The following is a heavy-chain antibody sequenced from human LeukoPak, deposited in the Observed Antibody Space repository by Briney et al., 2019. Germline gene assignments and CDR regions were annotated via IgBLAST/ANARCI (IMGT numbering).Heavy chain of an antibody. Sequence: KPSETLSLTCAVYGGSFSGYYWSWIRQPPGKGLEWIGEINHSGSTNYNPSLKSRVAISVDTSKNQFSLKLSSVTAADTAVYYCARGTLVYDFWSGYSNIAPGNFDYWGQGTLVTVSS. CDR1: GGSFSGYY. V-gene: IGHV4-34*01. J-gene: IGHJ4*02. D-gene: IGHD3-3*01. CDR3: ARGTLVYDFWSGYSNIAPGNFDY. CDR2: INHSGST.